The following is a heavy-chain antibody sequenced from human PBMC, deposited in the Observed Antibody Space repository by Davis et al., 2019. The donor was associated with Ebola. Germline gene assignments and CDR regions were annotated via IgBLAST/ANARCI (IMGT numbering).Heavy chain of an antibody. CDR2: ISSNGGST. CDR3: ARTNSGYSYGRRGDYYYYYGMDV. V-gene: IGHV3-64*01. D-gene: IGHD5-18*01. Sequence: GEYLKISCAASGFTFSSYAMHWVRQAPGKGLESVPAISSNGGSTYYANSVKGRFTISRDNSKNTLYLQMGNLSAEDMAGYYCARTNSGYSYGRRGDYYYYYGMDVWGQGTTVTVSS. CDR1: GFTFSSYA. J-gene: IGHJ6*02.